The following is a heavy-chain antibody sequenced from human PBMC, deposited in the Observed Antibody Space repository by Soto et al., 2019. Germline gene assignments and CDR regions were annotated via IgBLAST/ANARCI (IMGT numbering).Heavy chain of an antibody. CDR2: MYYSGST. CDR1: GGSITSGGYS. V-gene: IGHV4-30-2*01. J-gene: IGHJ4*02. D-gene: IGHD6-13*01. Sequence: SETLSRTCAVSGGSITSGGYSWNWIRQPPGKGLEWIGYMYYSGSTYYNPSLKSRVTMLVDRSKNHFSLNLSSVTAADTAVYYCARVIATGDYFDYWGQGTLVTVSS. CDR3: ARVIATGDYFDY.